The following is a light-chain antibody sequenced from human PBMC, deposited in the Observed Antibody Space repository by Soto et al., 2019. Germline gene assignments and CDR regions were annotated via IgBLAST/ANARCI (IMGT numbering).Light chain of an antibody. CDR1: SSDVGGYNY. CDR3: FSYTTISAPYV. Sequence: QSALTQPASVSGSPGQSITISCTGTSSDVGGYNYVSWYQQLPGKVPKLLIYEVTNRPSGVSTRFSGSKSGNTASLTISGLQAEDEAAYYCFSYTTISAPYVFGTGTKLTVL. J-gene: IGLJ1*01. V-gene: IGLV2-14*01. CDR2: EVT.